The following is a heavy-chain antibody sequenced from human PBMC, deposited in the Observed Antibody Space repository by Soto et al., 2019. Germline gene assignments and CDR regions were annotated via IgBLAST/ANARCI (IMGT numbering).Heavy chain of an antibody. V-gene: IGHV1-8*01. D-gene: IGHD3-22*01. CDR3: AKDSYYYDRSCYYAYDH. J-gene: IGHJ4*02. CDR1: GYTFTSYG. CDR2: VNPNSGNT. Sequence: VKLYCKASGYTFTSYGINWVRQATGQGLEYLGWVNPNSGNTGYVQKFQGRVTMTRDTSISTAYMELSSLRSEDTAVYYCAKDSYYYDRSCYYAYDHWGQGTQLTVSS.